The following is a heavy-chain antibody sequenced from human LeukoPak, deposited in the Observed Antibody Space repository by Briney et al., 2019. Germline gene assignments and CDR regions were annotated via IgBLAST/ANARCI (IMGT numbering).Heavy chain of an antibody. CDR2: INSDDSTT. V-gene: IGHV3-74*01. CDR3: TTSGNPSLIDI. D-gene: IGHD1-26*01. J-gene: IGHJ3*02. Sequence: GGSLRLSCAASGFTFTAYWMHWVRQAPGKGLVWVSRINSDDSTTTYADSVKGRFTISRDNAKNTLYLQMNSLRAEDTAVYYCTTSGNPSLIDIWGQGTMVTVSS. CDR1: GFTFTAYW.